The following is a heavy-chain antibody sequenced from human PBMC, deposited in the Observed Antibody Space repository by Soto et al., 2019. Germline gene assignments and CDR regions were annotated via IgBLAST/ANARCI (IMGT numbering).Heavy chain of an antibody. CDR2: IYYSGST. CDR3: ARYNWGSTANEFDY. V-gene: IGHV4-59*01. J-gene: IGHJ4*02. Sequence: PSETLSLTCTVSSGSISTYYWSWIRQPPGKGLEWIGYIYYSGSTNYNPSLKSRVTISVDTSKNQFSLKLSSVTAADTAVYYCARYNWGSTANEFDYWGQGTLVTVS. D-gene: IGHD1-20*01. CDR1: SGSISTYY.